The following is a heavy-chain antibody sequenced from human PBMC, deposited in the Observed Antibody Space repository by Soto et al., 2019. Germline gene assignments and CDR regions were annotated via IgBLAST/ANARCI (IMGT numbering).Heavy chain of an antibody. J-gene: IGHJ6*02. D-gene: IGHD2-8*01. CDR1: GYTFIRYG. Sequence: QVQLVQSAGEMKKPGASVQVSCKASGYTFIRYGITWVRQAPGQGFEWMGWISPYDDSTIYAQKLQCRVTMTPGTATRIVNLTLRSLKSDDTAVYYCARGGYYYNNGVKLIHYGLDVWGQGTSVTVSS. V-gene: IGHV1-18*01. CDR3: ARGGYYYNNGVKLIHYGLDV. CDR2: ISPYDDST.